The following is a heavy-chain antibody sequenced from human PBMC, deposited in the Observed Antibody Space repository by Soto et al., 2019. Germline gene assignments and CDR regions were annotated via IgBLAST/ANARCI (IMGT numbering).Heavy chain of an antibody. CDR1: GESISDYY. CDR2: FHNSGNT. CDR3: ARMYNSGFYRPEGDYYFYGMDV. Sequence: PSETLSLTCTVSGESISDYYWSWIRQPAGKGLEWIGRFHNSGNTKSNPSLKSRVAMSADTSKNQFSLSLRSVTAADTAMYYCARMYNSGFYRPEGDYYFYGMDVWGQGTTVTVSS. D-gene: IGHD6-19*01. J-gene: IGHJ6*02. V-gene: IGHV4-4*07.